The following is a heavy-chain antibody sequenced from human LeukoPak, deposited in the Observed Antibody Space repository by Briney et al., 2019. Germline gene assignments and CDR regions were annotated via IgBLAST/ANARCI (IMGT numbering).Heavy chain of an antibody. Sequence: ASVKVSCKASGYTFTSYDINWVRQASGQGLEWMGWMNPNSGNTGYAQKFQGRVTMTRNTSISTAYMELSSLRSEDTAVYCCARGLYFGSGTSIIHYYAMDVWGQGATVTVSS. J-gene: IGHJ6*02. CDR3: ARGLYFGSGTSIIHYYAMDV. D-gene: IGHD3-10*01. V-gene: IGHV1-8*01. CDR2: MNPNSGNT. CDR1: GYTFTSYD.